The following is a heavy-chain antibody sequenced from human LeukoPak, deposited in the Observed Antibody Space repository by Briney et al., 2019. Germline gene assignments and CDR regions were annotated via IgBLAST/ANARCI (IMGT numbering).Heavy chain of an antibody. CDR1: GFTFSSYS. CDR2: ISSSSSYL. Sequence: GGSLRLSCAASGFTFSSYSMNWVRQAPGKGLEWVSSISSSSSYLYYADSVKGRFTISRDNAKNSLYLQMNSLRAEDTAVYYCARDDYGDYAGFDYWGQGTLVTVSS. V-gene: IGHV3-21*01. J-gene: IGHJ4*02. D-gene: IGHD4-17*01. CDR3: ARDDYGDYAGFDY.